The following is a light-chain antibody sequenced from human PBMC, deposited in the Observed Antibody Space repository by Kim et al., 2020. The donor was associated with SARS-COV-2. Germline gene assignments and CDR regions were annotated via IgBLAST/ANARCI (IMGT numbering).Light chain of an antibody. CDR3: QRYYRNLYT. V-gene: IGKV1-39*01. Sequence: DIQMTQSPSSLSASVGDRVTITCRASQSISTYLNWYQQRPGKAPKLLIFAASSLQSGVPSRFSGFGSGTDFTLTISSLQPEDFATYYCQRYYRNLYTFGQGTKLEI. CDR2: AAS. J-gene: IGKJ2*01. CDR1: QSISTY.